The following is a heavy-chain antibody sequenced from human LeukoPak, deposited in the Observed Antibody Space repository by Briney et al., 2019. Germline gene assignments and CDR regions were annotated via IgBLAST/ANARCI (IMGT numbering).Heavy chain of an antibody. J-gene: IGHJ3*02. CDR1: GFTFSSYG. D-gene: IGHD2-21*02. CDR3: ARSGGHIVVVTDGDAFDI. CDR2: IRYDGSNK. Sequence: GGSLRLSCAASGFTFSSYGMHWVRQAPGKGLEWVAFIRYDGSNKYYADSVKGRFTISRDNSKNTLYLQMNSLRAEDTAVYYCARSGGHIVVVTDGDAFDIWGQGTMVTVSS. V-gene: IGHV3-30*02.